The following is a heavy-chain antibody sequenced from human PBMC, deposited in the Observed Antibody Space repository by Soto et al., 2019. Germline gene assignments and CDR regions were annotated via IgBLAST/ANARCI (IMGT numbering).Heavy chain of an antibody. Sequence: QPGGSLRLSCAASGFTFSSYEMNWVRQAPGKGLEWVSYISSSGSTIYYADSVKGRFTISRDNAKNSLYLQMNSLRAEDTAVYYCARGVVPAAIGGIFDYWGQGTLVTIYS. CDR1: GFTFSSYE. V-gene: IGHV3-48*03. D-gene: IGHD2-2*02. CDR3: ARGVVPAAIGGIFDY. CDR2: ISSSGSTI. J-gene: IGHJ4*02.